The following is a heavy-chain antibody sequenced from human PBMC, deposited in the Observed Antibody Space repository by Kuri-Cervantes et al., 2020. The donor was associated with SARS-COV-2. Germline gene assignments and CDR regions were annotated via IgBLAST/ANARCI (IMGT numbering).Heavy chain of an antibody. CDR1: GGSFSGCY. V-gene: IGHV4-34*01. CDR3: ARGLEGYCSSTSCLRRGGNYYYYMDV. D-gene: IGHD2-2*01. Sequence: SETLSLTCAVYGGSFSGCYWSWIRQPPGKGLEWIGEINHSGSTNYNPSLKSRVTISVDTSKNQFSLKLSSVTAADTAVYYCARGLEGYCSSTSCLRRGGNYYYYMDVWGKGTTVTVSS. J-gene: IGHJ6*03. CDR2: INHSGST.